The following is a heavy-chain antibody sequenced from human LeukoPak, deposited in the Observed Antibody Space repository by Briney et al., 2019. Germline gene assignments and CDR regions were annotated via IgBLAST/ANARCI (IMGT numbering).Heavy chain of an antibody. D-gene: IGHD2-15*01. J-gene: IGHJ1*01. CDR3: AISGGYCSGGSCFEYFQH. CDR2: FDPEDGET. V-gene: IGHV1-24*01. CDR1: GYTLTELS. Sequence: ASVKVSCKVSGYTLTELSMHWVRQAPGKGLEWMGGFDPEDGETIYAQKFQGRVTMTEDTSTDTAYMELSSLRSEDTAVYYCAISGGYCSGGSCFEYFQHWGQGTLVTVSS.